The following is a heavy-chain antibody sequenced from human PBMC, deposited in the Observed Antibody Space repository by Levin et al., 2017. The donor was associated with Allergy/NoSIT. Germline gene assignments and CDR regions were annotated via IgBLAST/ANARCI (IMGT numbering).Heavy chain of an antibody. CDR2: LFYSGTT. Sequence: SETLSLTCTVSGGSISSHSYYWSWLRQHPEKGLEWIGYLFYSGTTYYNPSLKSRLIMSVDTSKNQFSLKLNSVTAADTALYYCASLQWLDGDYYFDYWGQGILVTVSS. CDR1: GGSISSHSYY. D-gene: IGHD6-19*01. J-gene: IGHJ4*02. CDR3: ASLQWLDGDYYFDY. V-gene: IGHV4-31*03.